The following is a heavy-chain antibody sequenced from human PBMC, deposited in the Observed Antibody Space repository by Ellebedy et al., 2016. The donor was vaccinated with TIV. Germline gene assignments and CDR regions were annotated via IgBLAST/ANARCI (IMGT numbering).Heavy chain of an antibody. CDR1: GGSISSSSYY. D-gene: IGHD2-15*01. Sequence: MPSETLSLTCTVSGGSISSSSYYWGWIRQPPGKGLEWIGSIYYSGSTYYNPSLKSRVTISVDTSKNQFSLKLISVTAADTAVYYCAREVVAATFYDYWGQGTLVTVSS. CDR3: AREVVAATFYDY. V-gene: IGHV4-39*02. J-gene: IGHJ4*02. CDR2: IYYSGST.